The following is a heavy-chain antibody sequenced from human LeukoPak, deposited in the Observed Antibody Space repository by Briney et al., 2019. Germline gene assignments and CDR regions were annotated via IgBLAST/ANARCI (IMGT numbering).Heavy chain of an antibody. CDR3: ARGWGDCSSVSCYTGGDVSDV. CDR2: IKQDGSEK. D-gene: IGHD2-2*02. J-gene: IGHJ3*01. V-gene: IGHV3-7*01. Sequence: GGSLRLSCAASGFTFSSYWMSWVRQAPGKGLEWVANIKQDGSEKYYVDSVKGRFTISRDNAKNSLFLQMNSLRVDDTAVYYCARGWGDCSSVSCYTGGDVSDVWGQGTMVTVSS. CDR1: GFTFSSYW.